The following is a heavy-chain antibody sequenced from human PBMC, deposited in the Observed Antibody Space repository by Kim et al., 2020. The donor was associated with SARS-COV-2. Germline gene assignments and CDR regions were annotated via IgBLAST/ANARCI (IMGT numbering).Heavy chain of an antibody. CDR2: IWYDGNNK. J-gene: IGHJ4*02. CDR3: ARDLNGGPGLDY. D-gene: IGHD1-1*01. CDR1: GFTFSSYG. Sequence: GGSLRLSCAASGFTFSSYGMHWVRQAPGKGLEWVAVIWYDGNNKDYTDSVKGRFTISRDNSKNTLYLQMNSLRAEDTAVHYCARDLNGGPGLDYWGQGTLVTVSS. V-gene: IGHV3-33*01.